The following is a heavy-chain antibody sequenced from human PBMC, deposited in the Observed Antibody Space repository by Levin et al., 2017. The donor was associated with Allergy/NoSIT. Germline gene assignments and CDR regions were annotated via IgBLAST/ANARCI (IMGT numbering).Heavy chain of an antibody. CDR3: ARQNWDPRPGKYCSGGSCYPVAAPRGDYFDY. Sequence: GESLKISCKGSGYSFTSYWIGWVRQMPGKGLEWMGIIYPGDSDTRYSPSFQGQVTISADKSISTAYLQWSSLKASDTAMYYCARQNWDPRPGKYCSGGSCYPVAAPRGDYFDYWGQGTLVTVSS. CDR1: GYSFTSYW. D-gene: IGHD2-15*01. J-gene: IGHJ4*02. CDR2: IYPGDSDT. V-gene: IGHV5-51*01.